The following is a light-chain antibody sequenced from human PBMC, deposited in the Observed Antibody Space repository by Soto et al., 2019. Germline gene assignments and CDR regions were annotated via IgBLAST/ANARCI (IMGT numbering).Light chain of an antibody. CDR2: GNS. J-gene: IGLJ1*01. CDR1: SSNIGAGYD. Sequence: QSVLTQPPSVSGAPGQRVTISCTGSSSNIGAGYDVHWYQQLPGTAPKLLIYGNSNRPSGVPDRCSGSKSGTSASLAITGLQAEDEADYYCQSYDSSLSAPDVFGTGTKVTVL. CDR3: QSYDSSLSAPDV. V-gene: IGLV1-40*01.